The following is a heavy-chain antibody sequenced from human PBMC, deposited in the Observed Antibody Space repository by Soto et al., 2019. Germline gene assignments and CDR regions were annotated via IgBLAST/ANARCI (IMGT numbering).Heavy chain of an antibody. CDR2: IIPIFGTA. V-gene: IGHV1-69*06. CDR1: GVAFSSYA. J-gene: IGHJ4*02. D-gene: IGHD6-25*01. Sequence: SVKVSCKDSGVAFSSYASRLVRQAPGQGLEWMGGIIPIFGTANYAQKFQGRVTITADKSTSTAYMELSSLRSEDTAVYYRARTSRLPYYFDHWGQGTLVTLSS. CDR3: ARTSRLPYYFDH.